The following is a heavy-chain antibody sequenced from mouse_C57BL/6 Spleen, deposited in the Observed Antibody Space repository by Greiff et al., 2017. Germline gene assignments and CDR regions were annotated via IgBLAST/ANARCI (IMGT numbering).Heavy chain of an antibody. CDR2: ISSGSSTI. Sequence: EVQGVESGGGLVKPGGSLKLSCAASGFTFSDYGMHWVRQAPEKGLEWVAYISSGSSTIYYADTVKGRFTISRDNAKNTLFLQMTSLRSEDTAMCYCARTFYYDYVWFAYWGQGTLVTVSA. V-gene: IGHV5-17*01. CDR1: GFTFSDYG. CDR3: ARTFYYDYVWFAY. J-gene: IGHJ3*01. D-gene: IGHD2-4*01.